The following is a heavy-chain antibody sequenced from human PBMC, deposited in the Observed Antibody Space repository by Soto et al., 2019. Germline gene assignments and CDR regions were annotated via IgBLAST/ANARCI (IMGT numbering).Heavy chain of an antibody. CDR1: GYSFTSYW. CDR3: ARGSGSYSAGFDY. CDR2: FYPGDSDT. Sequence: GESLKISCKGSGYSFTSYWVAWVRQMPGKGLEWMGVFYPGDSDTRYSPSFQGQVTISGEKSISTAYLQWSRLQAPDTAIYYSARGSGSYSAGFDYWGQGTVVTVSS. D-gene: IGHD1-26*01. J-gene: IGHJ4*02. V-gene: IGHV5-51*01.